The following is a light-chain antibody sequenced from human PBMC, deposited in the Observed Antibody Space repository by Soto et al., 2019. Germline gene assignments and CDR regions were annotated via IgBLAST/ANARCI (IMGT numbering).Light chain of an antibody. V-gene: IGLV2-11*01. Sequence: QSALTQPRSVSWSPGQSVTISCTGTSSDVGDYNYVSWYQQHPGKAPKLMIYDVSKRPSGVPDRFSGSKSGNTASLTISGLQAEDEADSYCCSYAGSYSLYVFGTGTKVTVL. J-gene: IGLJ1*01. CDR2: DVS. CDR1: SSDVGDYNY. CDR3: CSYAGSYSLYV.